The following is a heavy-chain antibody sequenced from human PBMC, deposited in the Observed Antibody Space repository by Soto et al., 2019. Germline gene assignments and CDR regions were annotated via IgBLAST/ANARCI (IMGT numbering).Heavy chain of an antibody. V-gene: IGHV3-64D*08. D-gene: IGHD6-19*01. CDR3: ARDPQGIAVAGTPTPDAFDI. Sequence: GGSLRLSCSASGFTFSSYAMHWVRQAPGKGLEYVSAISSNGGSTYYADSVKGRFTISRDNSKNTLYLQMSSLRAEDTAVYYCARDPQGIAVAGTPTPDAFDIWGQGTMVTVSS. J-gene: IGHJ3*02. CDR1: GFTFSSYA. CDR2: ISSNGGST.